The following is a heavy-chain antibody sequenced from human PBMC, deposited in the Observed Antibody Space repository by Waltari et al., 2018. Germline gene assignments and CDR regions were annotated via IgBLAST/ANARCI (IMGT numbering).Heavy chain of an antibody. CDR1: W. Sequence: WGSGFRQPAGEGVEWIGKSQRSVSTNYNPSCVSLVNRSIDTANNNFSLRVTSATAADTAVYYCARDRGKGIYLDSWGQGTLVTVSP. D-gene: IGHD2-15*01. J-gene: IGHJ4*02. CDR2: SQRSVST. V-gene: IGHV4-4*02. CDR3: ARDRGKGIYLDS.